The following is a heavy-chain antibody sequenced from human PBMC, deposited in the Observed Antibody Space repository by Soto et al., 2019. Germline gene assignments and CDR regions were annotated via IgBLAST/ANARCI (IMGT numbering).Heavy chain of an antibody. V-gene: IGHV2-5*02. CDR3: AHRPRGYAYNFDY. Sequence: QITLKESGPTLVKPTQTLTLTCTFSGFSLSTRGVAVGWFRQPPGKALEWLALIYWDQDKWYSPSLKSRRTITDATAKNQIVLTLANMAPVDTATYSCAHRPRGYAYNFDYWGQGTLVTVSS. CDR2: IYWDQDK. CDR1: GFSLSTRGVA. J-gene: IGHJ4*02. D-gene: IGHD6-25*01.